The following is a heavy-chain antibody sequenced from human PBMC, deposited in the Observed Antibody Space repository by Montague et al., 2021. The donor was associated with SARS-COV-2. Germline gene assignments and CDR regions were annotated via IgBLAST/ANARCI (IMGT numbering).Heavy chain of an antibody. CDR2: ITVSGAGT. CDR1: GFTFTSYG. J-gene: IGHJ4*02. D-gene: IGHD1-26*01. V-gene: IGHV3-23*01. Sequence: SLRLSCAASGFTFTSYGMAWFRQAPGKGLEWVSVITVSGAGTYYAESVEGRFTISRDHSRNTLFLQMNSLRAEDTAVYYCAKRGSYFFDYWGQGTLVTVSS. CDR3: AKRGSYFFDY.